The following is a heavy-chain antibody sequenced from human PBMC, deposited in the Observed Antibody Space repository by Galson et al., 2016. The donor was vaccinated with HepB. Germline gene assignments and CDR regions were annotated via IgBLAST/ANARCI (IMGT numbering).Heavy chain of an antibody. CDR1: GASITRGGYY. CDR3: ARLSGLWFDP. J-gene: IGHJ5*02. Sequence: TLSLTCTVSGASITRGGYYWSWIRQHPGKGLEWIGNIYYSGTTNYNLSLKSRITMAVATSKNQLSLQLRSVTAADTAVYYCARLSGLWFDPWGPGTLVTVSS. V-gene: IGHV4-31*03. D-gene: IGHD3/OR15-3a*01. CDR2: IYYSGTT.